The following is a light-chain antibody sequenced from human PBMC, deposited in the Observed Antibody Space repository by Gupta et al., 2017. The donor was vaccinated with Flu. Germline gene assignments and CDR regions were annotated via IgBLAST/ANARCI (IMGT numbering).Light chain of an antibody. CDR1: SSNVGYNA. J-gene: IGLJ3*02. CDR3: AVWDESLNGWV. Sequence: QSVLTQPPSVSEAPGQRVTISCSGSSSNVGYNAVNCYQQLPRKATKLLIYYDDLLSSGVSERFSAYKSGTSSPLAISGLQSEDAADYYCAVWDESLNGWVFGGGTKVTVL. CDR2: YDD. V-gene: IGLV1-36*01.